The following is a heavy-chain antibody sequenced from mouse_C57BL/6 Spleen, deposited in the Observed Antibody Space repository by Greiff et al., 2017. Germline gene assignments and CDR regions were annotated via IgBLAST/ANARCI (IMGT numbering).Heavy chain of an antibody. CDR3: TRSPYPSAMDY. V-gene: IGHV1-15*01. CDR1: GYTFTDYE. D-gene: IGHD2-10*01. J-gene: IGHJ4*01. CDR2: IDPETGGT. Sequence: SGAELVRPGASVTLSCKASGYTFTDYEMHWVKQTPVHGLEWIGAIDPETGGTAYNQKFKGKAILTADKSSSTAYMELRSLTSEDSAVYYCTRSPYPSAMDYWGQGTSVTVSS.